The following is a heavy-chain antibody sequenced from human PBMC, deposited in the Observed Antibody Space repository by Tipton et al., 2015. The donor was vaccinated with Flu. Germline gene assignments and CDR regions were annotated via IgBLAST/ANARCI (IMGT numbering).Heavy chain of an antibody. CDR3: ARLVVVPAAKTGYFDY. D-gene: IGHD2-2*01. V-gene: IGHV5-51*03. CDR1: GYSFTSYW. Sequence: LVQSGAEVKKPGESLKISCKGSGYSFTSYWIGWVRQMPGKGLEWMGIIYPGDSDTRYSPSFQGQVTISADKSISTAYLQWSSLKASDTAMYYCARLVVVPAAKTGYFDYWGQGTLVTVSS. CDR2: IYPGDSDT. J-gene: IGHJ4*02.